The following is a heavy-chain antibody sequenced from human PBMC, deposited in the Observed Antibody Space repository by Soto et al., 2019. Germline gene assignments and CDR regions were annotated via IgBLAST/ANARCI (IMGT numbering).Heavy chain of an antibody. CDR2: ISPQSGGT. V-gene: IGHV1-2*02. CDR1: GYTFSDYY. Sequence: QVQLVQSGAEVQKPGTSVKVSCKASGYTFSDYYVHWLRQAPGQGLEWMGWISPQSGGTHFSPKFEGRVTLTTDTSISTAFMVLSRLTSDDTAVYYCARGPRTQLWFANVYWGQGTRVSVSS. D-gene: IGHD5-18*01. J-gene: IGHJ4*02. CDR3: ARGPRTQLWFANVY.